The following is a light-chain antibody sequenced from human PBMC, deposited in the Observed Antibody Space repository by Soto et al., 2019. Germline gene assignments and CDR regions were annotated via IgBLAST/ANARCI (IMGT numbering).Light chain of an antibody. Sequence: IVLTQFSGPLALASRERAVLSCRASQSVSTSLAWYQHKPGQAPRLFIYDASKRAPGIPARFSGSGSGTDFTLTISSLEPEDFGVYYCQVRDVWPSFGQGTKV. V-gene: IGKV3-11*01. J-gene: IGKJ1*01. CDR1: QSVSTS. CDR2: DAS. CDR3: QVRDVWPS.